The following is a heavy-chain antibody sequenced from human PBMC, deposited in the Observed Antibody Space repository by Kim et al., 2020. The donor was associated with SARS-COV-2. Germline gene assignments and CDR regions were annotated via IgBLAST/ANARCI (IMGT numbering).Heavy chain of an antibody. Sequence: SETLSLTCSVSGGSLSSYYWSWIRQPPGKALEWIGYFFYTGSTNYNPSLKSRVTISVDTSKNQFSLNLNSVTAADTAVYYCARQHYDTSGSFDYWGKGTLVTVSS. V-gene: IGHV4-59*08. CDR3: ARQHYDTSGSFDY. D-gene: IGHD3-22*01. CDR2: FFYTGST. J-gene: IGHJ4*02. CDR1: GGSLSSYY.